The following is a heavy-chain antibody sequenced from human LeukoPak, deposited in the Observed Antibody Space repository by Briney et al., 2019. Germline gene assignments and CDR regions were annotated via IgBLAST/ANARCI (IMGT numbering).Heavy chain of an antibody. Sequence: ASVRVSCKASGGTFSSYAISWVRQAPGQGLEWMGGIIPIFGTANYAQKFQGRVTITTDESTSTAYMELSSLRSEDTAVYYCARGSYYDFWSGPISPDMAFGIWGPGTMVTVSS. CDR2: IIPIFGTA. CDR1: GGTFSSYA. J-gene: IGHJ3*02. V-gene: IGHV1-69*05. CDR3: ARGSYYDFWSGPISPDMAFGI. D-gene: IGHD3-3*01.